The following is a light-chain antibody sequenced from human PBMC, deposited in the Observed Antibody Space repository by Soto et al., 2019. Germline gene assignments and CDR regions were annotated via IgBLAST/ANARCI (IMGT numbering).Light chain of an antibody. Sequence: EIVMTQSPPPPSLSPGERATLSLRARQSVSSNLAWYQQKPGQAPRLLIYGASTRATGIPARFSGSGSGTEFTLTISSLQSEDFAVYYCQQCNNWPPLTFGPGTKVDIK. CDR3: QQCNNWPPLT. CDR2: GAS. V-gene: IGKV3-15*01. J-gene: IGKJ3*01. CDR1: QSVSSN.